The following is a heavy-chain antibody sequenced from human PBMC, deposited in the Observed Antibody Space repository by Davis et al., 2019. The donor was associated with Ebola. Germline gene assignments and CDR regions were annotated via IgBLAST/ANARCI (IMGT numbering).Heavy chain of an antibody. D-gene: IGHD6-13*01. Sequence: GESLKISCAASGFTFSSYSMNWVRQAPGKGLEWVSSISSSSSYIYYADSVKGRFTISRDNAKNSLYLQMNSLRAEDTAVYYCAREHTKYSSRLEYWGQGTLVTVSS. J-gene: IGHJ4*02. V-gene: IGHV3-21*01. CDR2: ISSSSSYI. CDR1: GFTFSSYS. CDR3: AREHTKYSSRLEY.